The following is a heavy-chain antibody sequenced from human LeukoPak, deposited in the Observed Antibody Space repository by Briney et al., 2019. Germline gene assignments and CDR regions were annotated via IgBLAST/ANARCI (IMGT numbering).Heavy chain of an antibody. CDR1: GFIFRNYA. J-gene: IGHJ4*02. Sequence: GGTLRLFCAASGFIFRNYAMSWVREAPGKGLVWVSTLSGSGAGTYYADAVKGRFTISRDNSKNTLYLQMNSLRAEDTAVYYCAKDHDFRHYFDHWRLGTLVSVPS. CDR3: AKDHDFRHYFDH. V-gene: IGHV3-23*01. D-gene: IGHD3-3*01. CDR2: LSGSGAGT.